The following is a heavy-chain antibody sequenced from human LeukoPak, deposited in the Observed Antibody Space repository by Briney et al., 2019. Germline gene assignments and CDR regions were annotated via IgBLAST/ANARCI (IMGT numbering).Heavy chain of an antibody. CDR2: ITSSSSYI. V-gene: IGHV3-21*01. D-gene: IGHD3-22*01. Sequence: GGSLRLSCAASGFTFSSYTMNWVRQAPGKGLEWVSSITSSSSYIYYADSVMGRSTISRDNANNSLYLQMNSLRAEDTAVYYCARHVVAVGFDYWGQGTLVTVSS. J-gene: IGHJ4*02. CDR1: GFTFSSYT. CDR3: ARHVVAVGFDY.